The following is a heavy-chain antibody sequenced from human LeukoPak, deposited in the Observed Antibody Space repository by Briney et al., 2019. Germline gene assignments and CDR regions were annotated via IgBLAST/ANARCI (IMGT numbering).Heavy chain of an antibody. V-gene: IGHV1-46*01. D-gene: IGHD2-15*01. CDR2: INTSGGST. Sequence: ASVKVSCKTSGYSFMRYYIHWVRQGPGQGLEWMGMINTSGGSTSYTQKFQGRITVTSDTSTSTVYMELSSLRSEDTAVYYCARDRGYCSGGSCYSVSPQYYFDYWGQGTLVTVSS. CDR1: GYSFMRYY. J-gene: IGHJ4*02. CDR3: ARDRGYCSGGSCYSVSPQYYFDY.